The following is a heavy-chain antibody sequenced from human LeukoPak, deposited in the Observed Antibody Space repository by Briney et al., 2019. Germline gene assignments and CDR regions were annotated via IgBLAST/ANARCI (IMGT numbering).Heavy chain of an antibody. CDR2: MNPNSGDT. V-gene: IGHV1-8*01. Sequence: ASVKVSCKASGYTFTSYDINWVRQATGQGLEWMGWMNPNSGDTGYAQKFQGRVTMTRSTSISTAYMELSSLRSEDTAVYYCSRLPRLLWGTASVDYWGQGTLVTVSS. CDR1: GYTFTSYD. CDR3: SRLPRLLWGTASVDY. D-gene: IGHD5-18*01. J-gene: IGHJ4*02.